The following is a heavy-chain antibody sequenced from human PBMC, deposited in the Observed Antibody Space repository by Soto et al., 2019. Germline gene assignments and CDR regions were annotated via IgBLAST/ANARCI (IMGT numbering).Heavy chain of an antibody. V-gene: IGHV3-23*01. Sequence: EVQLLQSGGGLVQPGGSLRLSCAASGFTFSSYAMSWVREAPGKGLEWVSAISGSGGSTYYADSVKGRFTISRDNSKNTLYRQMNSLRAEDTAVYYCAKDFRVHSSSCLDYWGQGTLVTVSS. CDR2: ISGSGGST. J-gene: IGHJ4*02. CDR1: GFTFSSYA. D-gene: IGHD6-13*01. CDR3: AKDFRVHSSSCLDY.